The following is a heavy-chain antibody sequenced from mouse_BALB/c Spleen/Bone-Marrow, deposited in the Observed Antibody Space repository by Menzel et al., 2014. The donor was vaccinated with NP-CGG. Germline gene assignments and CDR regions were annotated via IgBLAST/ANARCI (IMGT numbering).Heavy chain of an antibody. J-gene: IGHJ3*01. V-gene: IGHV1S53*02. CDR3: KRSLGRFAY. D-gene: IGHD4-1*01. Sequence: QVQLQQSDAELVKPGASVKISCKASGYTFTDHAIHWVKQKPEQGLEWIGYISPGDGVNKYNEKFKGKAILTADKSSSTAYMQLNSLTSEDSAVYFCKRSLGRFAYWGQGTLVTVSA. CDR2: ISPGDGVN. CDR1: GYTFTDHA.